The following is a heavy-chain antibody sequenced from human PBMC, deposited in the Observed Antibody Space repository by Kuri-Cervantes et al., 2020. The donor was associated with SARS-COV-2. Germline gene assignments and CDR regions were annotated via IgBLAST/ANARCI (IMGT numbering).Heavy chain of an antibody. CDR1: GYTFTSYG. Sequence: ASVKVSCKASGYTFTSYGISWVRQAPGQGLEWMGWISAYNGNTNYAQKLQGRVTMTTDTSTSTAYMELRSLRSEDTAVYYCASGGSVPAAHYYYMDVWGKGTTVTVSS. D-gene: IGHD2-2*01. J-gene: IGHJ6*03. CDR3: ASGGSVPAAHYYYMDV. V-gene: IGHV1-18*01. CDR2: ISAYNGNT.